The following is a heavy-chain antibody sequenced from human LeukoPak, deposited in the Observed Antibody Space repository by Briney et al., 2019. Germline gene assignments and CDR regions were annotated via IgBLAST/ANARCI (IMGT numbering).Heavy chain of an antibody. J-gene: IGHJ4*02. V-gene: IGHV3-48*04. CDR2: IGGSGSTK. CDR1: GFTFSSYS. Sequence: GGSLRLSCAASGFTFSSYSMNWVRQAPGKGLEWVSYIGGSGSTKYYAESVKGRFTISRDNAKNSLYLQMTSLRVEDTAVYYCARGGTYWGQGTLVTVSS. D-gene: IGHD1-1*01. CDR3: ARGGTY.